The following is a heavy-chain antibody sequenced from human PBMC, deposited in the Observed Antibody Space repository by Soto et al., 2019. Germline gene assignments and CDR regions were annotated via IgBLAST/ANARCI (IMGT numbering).Heavy chain of an antibody. CDR2: LYSGGST. CDR1: GFTVSTNY. Sequence: VQLVESGGGLVQPGGSLRLSCAASGFTVSTNYMSWVRQAPGKGLEWVSCLYSGGSTYYADSVKGRFTISRDNAKNTLYLQMNTLGAEDTAVDYCARGTSSWDYWGQGTPVTVSS. V-gene: IGHV3-66*01. CDR3: ARGTSSWDY. J-gene: IGHJ4*02. D-gene: IGHD6-13*01.